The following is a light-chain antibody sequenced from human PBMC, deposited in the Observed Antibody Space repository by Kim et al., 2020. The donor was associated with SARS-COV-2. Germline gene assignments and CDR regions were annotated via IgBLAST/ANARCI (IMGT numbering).Light chain of an antibody. CDR2: WAS. Sequence: DIVMTQSTDSLAVSLGERATINCKSSQSVLYSSNNKNYLAWYQQKPGQPPKLLIYWASTRESGVPDRFSGSGSGTDFTLTISSLQAEDVAVYYCQQYYSTPPTLGQGTKLEI. CDR3: QQYYSTPPT. J-gene: IGKJ2*01. CDR1: QSVLYSSNNKNY. V-gene: IGKV4-1*01.